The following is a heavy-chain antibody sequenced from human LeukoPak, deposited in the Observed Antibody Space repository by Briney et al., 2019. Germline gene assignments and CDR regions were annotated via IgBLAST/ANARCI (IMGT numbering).Heavy chain of an antibody. CDR3: ARDALRYGMDV. V-gene: IGHV4-34*01. CDR1: RGSFSGYY. Sequence: PSETLSLTCAVYRGSFSGYYWSWIRQPPGKGLEWIGEINHSGSTNYNPSLKSRVTISVDTSKNQFSLKLSSVTAADTAVYYCARDALRYGMDVWGQGTTVTVSS. D-gene: IGHD4-17*01. J-gene: IGHJ6*02. CDR2: INHSGST.